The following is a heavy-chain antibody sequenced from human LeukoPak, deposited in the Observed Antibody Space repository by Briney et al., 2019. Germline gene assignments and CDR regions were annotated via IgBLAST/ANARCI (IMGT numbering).Heavy chain of an antibody. CDR1: GFTFSSYS. V-gene: IGHV3-21*01. Sequence: GGSLRLSWAASGFTFSSYSMNWVRQAPGKGLEWVSSISSSSSYIYYADSEEGRFTISRDNAKNSLYLQMNSLRAEDTAVYYCARDQPSSGWYERPFDYCGQGTLVTVCS. CDR3: ARDQPSSGWYERPFDY. D-gene: IGHD6-19*01. J-gene: IGHJ4*02. CDR2: ISSSSSYI.